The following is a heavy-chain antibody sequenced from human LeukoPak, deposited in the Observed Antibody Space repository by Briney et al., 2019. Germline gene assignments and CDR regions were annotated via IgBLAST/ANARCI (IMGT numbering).Heavy chain of an antibody. CDR1: GGSISSSSYY. CDR2: IYYSGST. V-gene: IGHV4-39*01. J-gene: IGHJ4*02. D-gene: IGHD2-15*01. CDR3: ATNGYCSGGSCLDFDY. Sequence: SETLFLTCTVSGGSISSSSYYWGWIRRPPGKGLEWIGSIYYSGSTYYNPSLKSRVTISVDTSKNQFSLKLSSVTAADTAVYYCATNGYCSGGSCLDFDYWGQGTLVTVSS.